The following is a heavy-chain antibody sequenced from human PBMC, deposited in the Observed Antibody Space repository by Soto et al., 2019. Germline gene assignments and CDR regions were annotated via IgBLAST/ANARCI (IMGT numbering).Heavy chain of an antibody. CDR1: GGTFSSYA. V-gene: IGHV1-69*13. Sequence: ASVKVSCKASGGTFSSYAISWVRQAPGQGLEWMGGIIPIFGTANYAQKFQGRVTITADESTSTAYMELSSLRSEDTAVYYCARDLPLYCTNGVCSESQLDPWGQGTLVTVSS. CDR3: ARDLPLYCTNGVCSESQLDP. J-gene: IGHJ5*02. D-gene: IGHD2-8*01. CDR2: IIPIFGTA.